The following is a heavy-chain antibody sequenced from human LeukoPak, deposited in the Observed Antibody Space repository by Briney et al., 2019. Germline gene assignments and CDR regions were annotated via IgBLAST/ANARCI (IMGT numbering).Heavy chain of an antibody. D-gene: IGHD2-21*02. CDR3: ARDYFYCGGDCFVDY. CDR1: GFTFSDYS. J-gene: IGHJ4*02. Sequence: GGSLRLSCATSGFTFSDYSMSWVRQAPGKGLEWVSSISSGSRSMYYADSVKGRFTISRDNAKNSLYLQMNSLRAEDTAVYYCARDYFYCGGDCFVDYWGQGTLVSVSS. CDR2: ISSGSRSM. V-gene: IGHV3-21*01.